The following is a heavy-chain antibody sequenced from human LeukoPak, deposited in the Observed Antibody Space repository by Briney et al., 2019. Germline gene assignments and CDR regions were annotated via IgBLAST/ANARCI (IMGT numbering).Heavy chain of an antibody. CDR2: ISISSSYI. D-gene: IGHD2-15*01. J-gene: IGHJ4*02. CDR3: ARMHCSGGSCYSVWYYFDY. CDR1: GFTFSSYS. V-gene: IGHV3-21*01. Sequence: GGSLRLSCAASGFTFSSYSMNWVRQAPGKGLEWVSSISISSSYIYYADSVKGGFTTSRDNAKNSLYLQMNSLRAEDTAVYYCARMHCSGGSCYSVWYYFDYWGQGTLVTVSS.